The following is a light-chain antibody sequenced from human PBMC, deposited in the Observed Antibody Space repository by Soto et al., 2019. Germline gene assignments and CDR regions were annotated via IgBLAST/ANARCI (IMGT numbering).Light chain of an antibody. Sequence: EIVLTQSPGILSLSPGERATLSCWASQSVDSNLAWYQQKPGQAHRLLIYGASSRATGIPHRFSGSGSGTDFILTISRLEPGDFAVYYCQQYGSSPFTFGPGTKVEIK. CDR3: QQYGSSPFT. V-gene: IGKV3-20*01. CDR1: QSVDSN. J-gene: IGKJ3*01. CDR2: GAS.